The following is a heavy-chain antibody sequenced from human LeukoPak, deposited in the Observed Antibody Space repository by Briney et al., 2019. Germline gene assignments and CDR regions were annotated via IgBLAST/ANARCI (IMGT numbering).Heavy chain of an antibody. CDR3: ARQPYYYDSSGYYFDY. CDR1: AGSISSYY. Sequence: SETLSLTCTISAGSISSYYWSWIRQPPGKGLEWIGYIYYSGSTNYNPSLKSRVTISVDTSKNQFSLKLSSVTAADTAVYYCARQPYYYDSSGYYFDYWGQGTLVTVSS. CDR2: IYYSGST. D-gene: IGHD3-22*01. V-gene: IGHV4-59*08. J-gene: IGHJ4*02.